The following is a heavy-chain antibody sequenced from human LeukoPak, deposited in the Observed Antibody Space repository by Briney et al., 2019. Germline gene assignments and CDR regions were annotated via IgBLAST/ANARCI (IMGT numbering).Heavy chain of an antibody. Sequence: GGSLRLSCAASGFTFSTYDMHWVRQGTGKGLEWVSSIGIGGDTYYAGSVKGRFTISRDNAKNSLYLQMDSLRDGDTAVYYCTRVYSGRNFYYGMDVWAQGPRSPSP. CDR3: TRVYSGRNFYYGMDV. D-gene: IGHD1-26*01. CDR1: GFTFSTYD. V-gene: IGHV3-13*04. CDR2: IGIGGDT. J-gene: IGHJ6*02.